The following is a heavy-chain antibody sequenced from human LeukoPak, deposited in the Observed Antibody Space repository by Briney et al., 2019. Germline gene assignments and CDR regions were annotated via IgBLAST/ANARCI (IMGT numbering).Heavy chain of an antibody. D-gene: IGHD6-13*01. Sequence: GGSLRLSCAASGFTFSDYYVSWIRQAPGKGLEWVSYISSSSSYTNYADSVKGRFTISRDNAKNSLYLQMNSLRAEDTAVYYCAPGPAAGTHYWGQGTLVTVSS. CDR2: ISSSSSYT. J-gene: IGHJ4*02. V-gene: IGHV3-11*06. CDR1: GFTFSDYY. CDR3: APGPAAGTHY.